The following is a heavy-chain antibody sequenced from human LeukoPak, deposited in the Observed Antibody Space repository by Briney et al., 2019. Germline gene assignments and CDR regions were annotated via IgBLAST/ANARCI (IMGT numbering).Heavy chain of an antibody. J-gene: IGHJ4*01. CDR3: ARYDILIGYGTFDY. CDR2: IYYSGST. CDR1: GGSISSYY. D-gene: IGHD3-9*01. V-gene: IGHV4-59*12. Sequence: PSETLSLTCTVSGGSISSYYWSWIRQPPGKGLEWIGYIYYSGSTNYNPSLKSRVTISVDTSKNQFSLKLSAVTAADTAVYFCARYDILIGYGTFDYWGQGNLVTVSS.